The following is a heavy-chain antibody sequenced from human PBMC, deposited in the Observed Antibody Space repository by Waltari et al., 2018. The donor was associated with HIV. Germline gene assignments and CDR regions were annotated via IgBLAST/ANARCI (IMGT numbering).Heavy chain of an antibody. V-gene: IGHV3-7*01. Sequence: EVQLVESGGGLVQPGGSLRLSCAASGFTFSSYWMSWVRQAPGKGLEWVANIKQDGSEKDYVDSVKGRFTISRDNAKNSLYLQMNSLRAEDTAVYYCARRRTTVTYWYFDLWGRGTLVTVSS. CDR3: ARRRTTVTYWYFDL. J-gene: IGHJ2*01. CDR1: GFTFSSYW. CDR2: IKQDGSEK. D-gene: IGHD4-17*01.